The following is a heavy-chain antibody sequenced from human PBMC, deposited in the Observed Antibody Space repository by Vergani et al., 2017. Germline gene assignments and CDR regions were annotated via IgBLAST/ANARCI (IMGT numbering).Heavy chain of an antibody. J-gene: IGHJ4*02. V-gene: IGHV4-59*01. Sequence: QVQLQESGPGLVRPSETLSLTCTVSGGSLTGYYWNWIRQTPGEGLEWIGYVEDSGYVNYHPSLKTRVSMSSDKSNNQFSLMLSSATVADASVYDCASSIGSRNSPHYVDNWGQGTLVTVSS. CDR3: ASSIGSRNSPHYVDN. D-gene: IGHD4-23*01. CDR2: VEDSGYV. CDR1: GGSLTGYY.